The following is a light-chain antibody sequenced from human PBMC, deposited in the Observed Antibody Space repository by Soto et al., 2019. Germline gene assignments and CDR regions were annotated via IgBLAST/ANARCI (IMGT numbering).Light chain of an antibody. Sequence: EIVMTQSPATLSVSPGERVTLSCRASQDIRSSLAWYQQKPGQAPRLLIYGASIRATGVPATFSGSGSGTEFNLSISRLQSEHLGVYYCQQDSSWPLTFGGGTKVEIK. CDR1: QDIRSS. J-gene: IGKJ4*01. CDR3: QQDSSWPLT. V-gene: IGKV3-15*01. CDR2: GAS.